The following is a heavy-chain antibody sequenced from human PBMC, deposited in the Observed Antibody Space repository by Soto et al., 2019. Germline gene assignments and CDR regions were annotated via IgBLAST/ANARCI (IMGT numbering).Heavy chain of an antibody. J-gene: IGHJ4*02. CDR2: VSSSGTTI. CDR3: ARMGPRAARPSY. CDR1: GFTFSDYD. Sequence: QVQLVESGGGLVKPGGSLRLSCAASGFTFSDYDMSWIRQAPGKGLEWVSFVSSSGTTIYYADSVKGRFTISRDNAKHSLYLKMNSLRVEDTAVYYCARMGPRAARPSYWGQGTLVTVSS. D-gene: IGHD6-6*01. V-gene: IGHV3-11*01.